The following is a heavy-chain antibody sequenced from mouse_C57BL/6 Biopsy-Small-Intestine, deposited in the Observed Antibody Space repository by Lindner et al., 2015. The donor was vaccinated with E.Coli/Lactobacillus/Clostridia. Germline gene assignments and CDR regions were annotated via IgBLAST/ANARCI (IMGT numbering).Heavy chain of an antibody. CDR2: ISPYNGNT. CDR3: ARWAWGRRGDDSFDV. Sequence: SVKVSCKASGYSFTTYGISWVRQAPGQGLELVGCISPYNGNTNYVQKFQDRVTMTTDTSTNTAYLELRSLRSDDTAVYYCARWAWGRRGDDSFDVWGQGTMVTVSS. CDR1: GYSFTTYG. J-gene: IGHJ1*01. D-gene: IGHD2-4*01. V-gene: IGHV1-7*01.